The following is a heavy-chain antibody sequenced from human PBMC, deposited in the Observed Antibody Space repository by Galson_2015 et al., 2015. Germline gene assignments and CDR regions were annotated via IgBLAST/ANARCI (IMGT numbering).Heavy chain of an antibody. D-gene: IGHD2-2*01. J-gene: IGHJ5*02. CDR1: GYTFTSYD. CDR3: ARGKGSSTTQTPYNWFDP. V-gene: IGHV1-8*01. Sequence: SVKVSCKASGYTFTSYDINWVRQATGQGLEWMGWMDPNSGNTGYAQKFQGRVTMTRNTSISTAYMELSSLRSEDTAVYYCARGKGSSTTQTPYNWFDPWGQGTLVTVSS. CDR2: MDPNSGNT.